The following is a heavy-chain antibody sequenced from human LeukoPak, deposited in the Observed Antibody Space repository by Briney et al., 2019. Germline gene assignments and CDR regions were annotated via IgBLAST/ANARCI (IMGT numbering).Heavy chain of an antibody. CDR1: GFTFSRYW. CDR2: IKQDGSEK. D-gene: IGHD3-3*01. J-gene: IGHJ4*02. V-gene: IGHV3-7*01. CDR3: ARGGTSYCDFWSGYYTGDY. Sequence: GGSLRLSCAASGFTFSRYWMSWVRQAPGKGLEWVANIKQDGSEKYYVDSVKGRFTISRDNAKNSLYLQMNSLRAEDTAVYYCARGGTSYCDFWSGYYTGDYWGQGTLVTVSS.